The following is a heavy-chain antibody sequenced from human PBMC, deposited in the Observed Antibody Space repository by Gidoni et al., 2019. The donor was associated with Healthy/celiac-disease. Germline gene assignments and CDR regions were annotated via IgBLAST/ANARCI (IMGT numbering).Heavy chain of an antibody. CDR1: GFTFRSSG. J-gene: IGHJ4*02. V-gene: IGHV3-33*01. CDR3: ARGDVRSSSWYLNY. D-gene: IGHD6-13*01. Sequence: QVQLVEPGGGVVQPGRSLRLSCAASGFTFRSSGMHWVRQAPGKGLEWVAVIWYDGSNKYYADSVKGRFTISRDNSKNTLYLQMNSLRAEDTAVYYCARGDVRSSSWYLNYWGQGTLVTVSS. CDR2: IWYDGSNK.